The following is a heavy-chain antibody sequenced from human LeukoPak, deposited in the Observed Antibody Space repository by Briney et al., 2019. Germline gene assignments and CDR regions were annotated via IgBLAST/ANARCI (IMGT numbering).Heavy chain of an antibody. V-gene: IGHV3-30*03. CDR1: GFTFTNYA. D-gene: IGHD3/OR15-3a*01. Sequence: GRSLRLSCAASGFTFTNYAMHWVRQAPGKGLEWVALISHDGNNKYYADSVKGRFTTSRDDSKNTLYLQMNSLRAEDTAVYYCARDDGLNWFDPWGQGTLVTVSS. J-gene: IGHJ5*02. CDR3: ARDDGLNWFDP. CDR2: ISHDGNNK.